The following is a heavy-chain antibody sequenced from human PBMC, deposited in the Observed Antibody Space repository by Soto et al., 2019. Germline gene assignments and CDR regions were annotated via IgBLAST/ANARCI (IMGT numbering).Heavy chain of an antibody. V-gene: IGHV4-34*01. CDR1: GGSFSGYY. CDR2: INHSGST. Sequence: PSETLSLTCAVYGGSFSGYYWSWIRQPPGKGLEWIGEINHSGSTNYNPSLKSRVTISVDTSKNQFSLKLSSVTAADTAVYYCAREGPNNWFDPWGQGTLVTVSS. J-gene: IGHJ5*02. CDR3: AREGPNNWFDP.